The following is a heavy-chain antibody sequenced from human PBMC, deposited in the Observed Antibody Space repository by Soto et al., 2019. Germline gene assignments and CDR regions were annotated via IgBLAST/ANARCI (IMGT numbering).Heavy chain of an antibody. CDR1: GFALDTYD. D-gene: IGHD1-1*01. CDR2: IANGGDRI. CDR3: AGVHVWKLTSYDACNV. V-gene: IGHV3-48*03. J-gene: IGHJ3*01. Sequence: EEQLVESGVDLVQPGGSLRLYCTSSGFALDTYDINWVRLAPGKDLEWISHIANGGDRIYYADYVKGRFTISRDNYRNSVYLHANALRDEDTALYCCAGVHVWKLTSYDACNVWGQWTLVTV.